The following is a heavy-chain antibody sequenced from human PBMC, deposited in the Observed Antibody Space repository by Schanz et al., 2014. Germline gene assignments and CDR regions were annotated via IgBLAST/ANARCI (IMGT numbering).Heavy chain of an antibody. CDR3: ATHSSDWFSASNI. D-gene: IGHD6-19*01. CDR1: GGSIISSTW. J-gene: IGHJ3*02. V-gene: IGHV4-4*02. CDR2: MHYDGRT. Sequence: QVLLQESGPGVVKPSGTLSLTCAVSGGSIISSTWWGWVRQPPGKGLEWIGYMHYDGRTKYNPSLTGRVTISLDTSKNLFSLKLSSVTAADTAVYYCATHSSDWFSASNIWGQGTMVTVSS.